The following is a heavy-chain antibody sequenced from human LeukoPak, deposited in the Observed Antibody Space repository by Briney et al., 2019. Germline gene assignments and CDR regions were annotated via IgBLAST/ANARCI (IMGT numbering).Heavy chain of an antibody. Sequence: SETLPLTCTVSGASISSSNDYWGWIRQPPGKGLEWIGSIHYSGSTYYNPSLKSRVTISVDTSRNQFSLKLSSVTAADTAVYYCARVGSRGFGYWGQGTLVTVSS. CDR2: IHYSGST. V-gene: IGHV4-39*01. D-gene: IGHD3-10*01. J-gene: IGHJ4*02. CDR3: ARVGSRGFGY. CDR1: GASISSSNDY.